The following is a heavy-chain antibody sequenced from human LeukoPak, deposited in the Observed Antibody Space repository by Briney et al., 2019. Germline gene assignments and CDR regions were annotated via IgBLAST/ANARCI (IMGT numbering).Heavy chain of an antibody. D-gene: IGHD4-17*01. J-gene: IGHJ5*02. CDR1: GHTFSSYY. V-gene: IGHV1-2*02. Sequence: GASVKVSCKASGHTFSSYYIHWVRQAPGQGLEWMGWINPNSGGTDYVQKFQGRVTMTRDTSISTAYMELSRLRSDDTAVYYCARELRAYGDYSTYWFDPWGQGTLVTVSS. CDR3: ARELRAYGDYSTYWFDP. CDR2: INPNSGGT.